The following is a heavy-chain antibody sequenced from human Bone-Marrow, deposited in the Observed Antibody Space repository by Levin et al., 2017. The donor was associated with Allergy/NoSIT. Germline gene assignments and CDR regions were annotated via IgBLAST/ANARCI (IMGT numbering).Heavy chain of an antibody. J-gene: IGHJ5*02. CDR2: MNPNSGNT. Sequence: ASVKVSCKASGYTFTSYDINWVRQATGQGLEWMGWMNPNSGNTGYAQKFQGRVTMTRNTSISTAYMELSSLRSEDTAVYYCARGCGPSGGTSCYSSGWFDPWGQGTLVTVSS. V-gene: IGHV1-8*01. CDR3: ARGCGPSGGTSCYSSGWFDP. CDR1: GYTFTSYD. D-gene: IGHD2-2*01.